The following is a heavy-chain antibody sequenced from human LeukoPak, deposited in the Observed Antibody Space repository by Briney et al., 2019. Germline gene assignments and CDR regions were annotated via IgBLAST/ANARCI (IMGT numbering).Heavy chain of an antibody. V-gene: IGHV1-8*03. CDR3: ARRKFLGWFDP. CDR2: LNPNSGNA. J-gene: IGHJ5*02. D-gene: IGHD7-27*01. CDR1: GYTFTSYG. Sequence: ASVKVSCKASGYTFTSYGISWVRQAPGQGLEWMGWLNPNSGNAGYAQKFQGRVTISRNTSISTAYMELSSLRSGDTAIYYCARRKFLGWFDPWGQGTLVTVSS.